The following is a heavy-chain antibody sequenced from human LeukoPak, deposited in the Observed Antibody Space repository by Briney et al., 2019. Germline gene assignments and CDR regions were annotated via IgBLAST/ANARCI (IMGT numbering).Heavy chain of an antibody. CDR2: IYYSGST. CDR1: GGSISSSSYY. D-gene: IGHD1-14*01. J-gene: IGHJ4*02. CDR3: ARWSQATRTFDY. Sequence: SETLSLTCTVSGGSISSSSYYWGWIRQPPGKGLEWIGSIYYSGSTYYNPSLKSRVTISVDTSKNQFSLKLNSVTAADTAVYYCARWSQATRTFDYWGQGTLVTVSS. V-gene: IGHV4-39*07.